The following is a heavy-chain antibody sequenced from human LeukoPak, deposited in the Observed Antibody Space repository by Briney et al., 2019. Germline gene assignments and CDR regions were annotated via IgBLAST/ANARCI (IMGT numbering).Heavy chain of an antibody. V-gene: IGHV4-61*02. D-gene: IGHD2-2*01. J-gene: IGHJ4*02. CDR3: ASTSCYVDCYFDY. CDR2: IYTSGST. Sequence: KPSETLSLTCTVSGGSISSGSYYWSWIRQPAGKGLEWIGRIYTSGSTNYNPSLKSRVTISVDTSKNQFSLKLSSVTAADTAVYYCASTSCYVDCYFDYWGQGTLVTVSS. CDR1: GGSISSGSYY.